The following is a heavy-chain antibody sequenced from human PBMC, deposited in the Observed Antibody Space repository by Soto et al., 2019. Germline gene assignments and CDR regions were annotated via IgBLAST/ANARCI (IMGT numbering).Heavy chain of an antibody. D-gene: IGHD1-26*01. Sequence: QITLKESGPTLVKPTQTLTLTCTFSGFSLTTDRVGVGWIRQPPGEALEWLAVIYWDDSKTYRPSLESRLTITKDNSKNPVALTMPNMDSLDTATYYCAHAYGGRSLYWGQGTLVTVSS. V-gene: IGHV2-5*02. CDR1: GFSLTTDRVG. CDR2: IYWDDSK. J-gene: IGHJ4*02. CDR3: AHAYGGRSLY.